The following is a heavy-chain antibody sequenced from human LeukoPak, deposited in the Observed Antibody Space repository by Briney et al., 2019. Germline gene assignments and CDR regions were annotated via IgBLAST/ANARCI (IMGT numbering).Heavy chain of an antibody. D-gene: IGHD3-10*01. Sequence: TGGSLRLSCAASGSTFSSYAMSWVRQAPGKGLEWVAAISGSGGRTYYADSVKGRSTISRDNSKNTLYLQMNSLRAEDTAVYYCAKDPRVWFGDDAFDIWGQGTMVTVSS. J-gene: IGHJ3*02. V-gene: IGHV3-23*01. CDR3: AKDPRVWFGDDAFDI. CDR1: GSTFSSYA. CDR2: ISGSGGRT.